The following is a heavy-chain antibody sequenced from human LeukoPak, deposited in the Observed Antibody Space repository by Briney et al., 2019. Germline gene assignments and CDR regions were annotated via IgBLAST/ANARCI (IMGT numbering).Heavy chain of an antibody. CDR1: GFTFSSYA. CDR2: ISGSGGST. J-gene: IGHJ4*02. D-gene: IGHD2/OR15-2a*01. CDR3: ANPGLLWNY. V-gene: IGHV3-23*01. Sequence: GGSLRLACAAPGFTFSSYAMRCVRQAPGKRLEWVSAISGSGGSTYYADSVKGRFTISRDNSNNTLYLQMNSLRADDTAVYYCANPGLLWNYWGQGTLVTVSS.